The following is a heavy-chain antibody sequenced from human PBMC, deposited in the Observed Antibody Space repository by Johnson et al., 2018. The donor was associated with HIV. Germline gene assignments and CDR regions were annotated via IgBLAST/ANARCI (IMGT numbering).Heavy chain of an antibody. J-gene: IGHJ3*02. CDR2: IWYDGSNK. V-gene: IGHV3-33*06. CDR3: AKGDIPYYDFCSGKGNAFDI. Sequence: QVQLVESGGGVVQPGRSLRLSCAASGFTFSSYGMHWVRQAPGKGLEWVAVIWYDGSNKYYTDSVTGRFTISRDNSKNTLYLQMNSLRAEDTAAYYCAKGDIPYYDFCSGKGNAFDIWGQGTMVTVSS. CDR1: GFTFSSYG. D-gene: IGHD3-3*01.